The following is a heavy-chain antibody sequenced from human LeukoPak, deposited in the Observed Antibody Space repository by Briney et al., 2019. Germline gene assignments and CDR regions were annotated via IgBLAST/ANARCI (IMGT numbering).Heavy chain of an antibody. Sequence: SGTLSLTCTVSGASITSSYWSWIRQSPGRGLECIGYIANNGDLNYNPSLRSRVTISMDTSKNQFSLRLTSVTAADTALYFCAKTARLFEYWGQGALVTVSS. CDR3: AKTARLFEY. CDR2: IANNGDL. J-gene: IGHJ4*02. V-gene: IGHV4-59*08. CDR1: GASITSSY. D-gene: IGHD6-25*01.